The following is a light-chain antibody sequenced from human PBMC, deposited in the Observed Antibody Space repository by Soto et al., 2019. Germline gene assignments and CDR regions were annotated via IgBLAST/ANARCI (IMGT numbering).Light chain of an antibody. J-gene: IGLJ2*01. CDR2: GNN. Sequence: QSVLTQPPSVSAAPGQKVTISCSGSSSNIGNNYVSWYQQLPGTAPKLLIYGNNKRPSGIPDRFSGSKSGTSATLGITGLQTGDEADYYCGTWDSSLSAVFGGGTKVTVL. V-gene: IGLV1-51*01. CDR3: GTWDSSLSAV. CDR1: SSNIGNNY.